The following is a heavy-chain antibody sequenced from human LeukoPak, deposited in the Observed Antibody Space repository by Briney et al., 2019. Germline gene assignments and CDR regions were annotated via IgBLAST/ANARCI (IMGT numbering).Heavy chain of an antibody. J-gene: IGHJ4*02. Sequence: SGGSLRLSCAASGFSFNNFAMSWVRQAPGKGLEWVSAISPGSTRTYYAASVKGRFTISRDNSMNTLYLHMDSLRAEDTAAYYCAKYALREIFFGDFWGQGTLVAVSS. D-gene: IGHD3-3*01. V-gene: IGHV3-23*01. CDR1: GFSFNNFA. CDR3: AKYALREIFFGDF. CDR2: ISPGSTRT.